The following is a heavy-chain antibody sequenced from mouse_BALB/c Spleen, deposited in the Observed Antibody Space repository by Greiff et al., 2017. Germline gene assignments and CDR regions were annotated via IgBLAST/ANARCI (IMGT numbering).Heavy chain of an antibody. J-gene: IGHJ4*01. CDR1: GFSLTSYG. D-gene: IGHD2-12*01. CDR2: IWAGGST. CDR3: ARGAAYDLYYAMDY. Sequence: QVQLKESGPGLVAPSQSLSITCTVSGFSLTSYGVHWVRQPPGKGLEWLGVIWAGGSTNYNSALMSRLSISKDNSKSQVFLKMNSLQTDDTAMYYCARGAAYDLYYAMDYWGQGTSVTVSS. V-gene: IGHV2-9*02.